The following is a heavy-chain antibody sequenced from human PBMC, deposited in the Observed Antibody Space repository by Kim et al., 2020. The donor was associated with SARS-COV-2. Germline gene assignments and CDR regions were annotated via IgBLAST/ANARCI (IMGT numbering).Heavy chain of an antibody. D-gene: IGHD6-6*01. CDR3: ASENFVLPFDY. CDR1: GGSISSSSYY. J-gene: IGHJ4*02. CDR2: IYYSGST. Sequence: ETLSLTCTVSGGSISSSSYYWGWIRQPPGKGLEWIGSIYYSGSTYYNPSLKSRVTISVDTSKNQFSLKLSSVTAADTAVYYCASENFVLPFDYWGQGTLVTVSS. V-gene: IGHV4-39*07.